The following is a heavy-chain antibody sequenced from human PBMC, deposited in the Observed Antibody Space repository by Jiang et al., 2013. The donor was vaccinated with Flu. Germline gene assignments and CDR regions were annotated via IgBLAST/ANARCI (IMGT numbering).Heavy chain of an antibody. J-gene: IGHJ6*02. CDR2: IYTSGST. Sequence: YWSWIRQPAGKGLEWIGRIYTSGSTNYNPSLKSRVTMSVDTSKNQFSLKLSSVTAADTAVYYCARVPLVGSGWPGDYYGMDVWGQGTTVTVSS. CDR1: Y. V-gene: IGHV4-4*07. CDR3: ARVPLVGSGWPGDYYGMDV. D-gene: IGHD6-19*01.